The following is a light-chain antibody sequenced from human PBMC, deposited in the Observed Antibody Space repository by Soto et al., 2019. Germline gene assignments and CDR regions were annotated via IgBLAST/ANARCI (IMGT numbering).Light chain of an antibody. V-gene: IGKV3D-7*01. CDR1: QGVSSSY. CDR2: GAS. Sequence: EIVLTQSPDTLSLSPGQRATPSCRASQGVSSSYLAWYQQKPGQAPRLLIYGASTRANDIPARFSGSGSGTEFTLTISSLQPDDFATYYCQHYNSYSEAFGQGTKVDIK. J-gene: IGKJ1*01. CDR3: QHYNSYSEA.